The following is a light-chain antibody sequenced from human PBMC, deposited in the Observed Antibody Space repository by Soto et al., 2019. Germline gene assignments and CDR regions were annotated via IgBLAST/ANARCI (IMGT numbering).Light chain of an antibody. V-gene: IGKV1-39*01. Sequence: DIQMTQSPSSLSASAGDRVTITCRASQSISSYLNWYQQKPGKAPKLLIYAASSLQSGVTSRFSGSGSGTDFTLTISSLQPEDFATYYCQQSFSTPFTFGPGTKVDIK. CDR3: QQSFSTPFT. CDR1: QSISSY. J-gene: IGKJ3*01. CDR2: AAS.